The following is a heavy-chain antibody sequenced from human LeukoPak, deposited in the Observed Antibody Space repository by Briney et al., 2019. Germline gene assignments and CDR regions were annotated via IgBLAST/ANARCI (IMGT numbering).Heavy chain of an antibody. D-gene: IGHD1-26*01. CDR2: IDSDGSST. Sequence: GGSLRLSCAASGFTFSSYWMHWVRQAPGKGLVWVSRIDSDGSSTSYADSVKGRFTISRDNAKNSLYLQMNSLRAEDTAVYYCARDLLGWELHYFDYWGQGTLVTVSS. J-gene: IGHJ4*02. V-gene: IGHV3-74*01. CDR3: ARDLLGWELHYFDY. CDR1: GFTFSSYW.